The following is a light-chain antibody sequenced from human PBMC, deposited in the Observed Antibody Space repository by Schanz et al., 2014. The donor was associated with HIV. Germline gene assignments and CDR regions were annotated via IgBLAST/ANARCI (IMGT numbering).Light chain of an antibody. CDR1: SSDVGGYNY. CDR2: DVS. CDR3: SSYTTTSTYV. V-gene: IGLV2-11*01. J-gene: IGLJ1*01. Sequence: QSVLTQPRSVSGSPGQSVTISCTGTSSDVGGYNYVSWYQQHPGKAPKLMIYDVSKRPSGVPDRFSGSKSGNTASLTISGLQTEDEAVYYCSSYTTTSTYVFGAGTKLTVL.